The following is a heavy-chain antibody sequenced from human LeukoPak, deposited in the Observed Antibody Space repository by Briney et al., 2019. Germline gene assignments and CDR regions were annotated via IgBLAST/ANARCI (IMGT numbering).Heavy chain of an antibody. V-gene: IGHV4-34*01. Sequence: ASETLSLTCAVYGGSFSGYYWSWIRQPPGKGLEWIREINHSGSTNYNPSLKSRVTISVDTSKNQFSLKLSSVTAADTAVYYCARDPSGVVPAAMSDYWGQGTLVTVSS. CDR1: GGSFSGYY. J-gene: IGHJ4*02. D-gene: IGHD2-2*01. CDR3: ARDPSGVVPAAMSDY. CDR2: INHSGST.